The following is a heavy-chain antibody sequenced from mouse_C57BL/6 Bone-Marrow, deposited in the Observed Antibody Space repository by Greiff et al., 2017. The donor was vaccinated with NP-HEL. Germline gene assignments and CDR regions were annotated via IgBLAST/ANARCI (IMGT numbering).Heavy chain of an antibody. CDR3: ARYRVWYDYDDYLDY. V-gene: IGHV1-18*01. CDR2: INPNNGGT. Sequence: VHVKQSGPELVKPGASVKIPCKASGYTFTDYNMDWVKQSHGKSLEWIGDINPNNGGTIYNQKFKGKATLTVDKSSSTAYMELRSLTSEDTAVYYCARYRVWYDYDDYLDYWGQGTTLTVSS. D-gene: IGHD2-4*01. J-gene: IGHJ2*01. CDR1: GYTFTDYN.